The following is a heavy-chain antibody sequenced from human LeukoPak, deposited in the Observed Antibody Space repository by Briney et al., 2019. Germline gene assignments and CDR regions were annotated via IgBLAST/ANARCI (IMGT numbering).Heavy chain of an antibody. V-gene: IGHV3-21*01. CDR3: ARGYVWGSYRFFQGVLFDY. D-gene: IGHD3-16*02. CDR1: GFTFSSYS. J-gene: IGHJ4*02. Sequence: GGSLRLSCAASGFTFSSYSMNWVRQAPGKGLEWVSSISSSSSYIYYADSVKGRFTISRDNTKNSLYLQMNSLRAEDTAVYYCARGYVWGSYRFFQGVLFDYWGQGTLVTVSS. CDR2: ISSSSSYI.